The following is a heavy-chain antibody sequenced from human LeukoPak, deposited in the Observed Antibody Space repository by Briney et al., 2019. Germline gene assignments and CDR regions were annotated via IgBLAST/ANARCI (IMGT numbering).Heavy chain of an antibody. CDR2: IRRKTFGGTA. D-gene: IGHD5-12*01. CDR1: GFNVGDYA. Sequence: GGSLRLSCTASGFNVGDYAMSWVRQAPGKGLEWVGFIRRKTFGGTADYAASVEGRFTISRDDSHNTVYLQMNGLKTEDTGVYYCTRGSEGFTAYDDYWGQGTLVTVSS. J-gene: IGHJ4*02. CDR3: TRGSEGFTAYDDY. V-gene: IGHV3-49*04.